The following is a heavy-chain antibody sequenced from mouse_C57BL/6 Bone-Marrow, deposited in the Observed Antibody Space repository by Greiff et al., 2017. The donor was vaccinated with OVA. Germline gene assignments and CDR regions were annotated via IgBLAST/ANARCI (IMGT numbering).Heavy chain of an antibody. CDR1: GYTFTSYG. V-gene: IGHV1-81*01. J-gene: IGHJ3*01. CDR3: ARSRLLRN. Sequence: VQLQQSGAELARPGASVKLSCKASGYTFTSYGISWVKQRTGQGLEWIGEIYPRSGNTYYNEKFKGKATLTADKSSSTAYMELRSLTSEDSAVYFCARSRLLRNWGQGTLVTVSA. CDR2: IYPRSGNT.